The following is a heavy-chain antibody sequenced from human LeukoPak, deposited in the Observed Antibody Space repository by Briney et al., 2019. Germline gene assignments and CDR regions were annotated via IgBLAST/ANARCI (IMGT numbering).Heavy chain of an antibody. V-gene: IGHV4-39*01. CDR3: ATIRGDGYNFRFFSDMYNWFDP. CDR2: IYYSGST. J-gene: IGHJ5*02. CDR1: GVSISSSSYY. Sequence: PSETLSLTCTVSGVSISSSSYYWGWIRQPPGKGLEWIGSIYYSGSTYYNPSLKSRVTISVDTSKNQFSLKLSSVTAADTAVYYCATIRGDGYNFRFFSDMYNWFDPWGQGTLVTVSS. D-gene: IGHD5-24*01.